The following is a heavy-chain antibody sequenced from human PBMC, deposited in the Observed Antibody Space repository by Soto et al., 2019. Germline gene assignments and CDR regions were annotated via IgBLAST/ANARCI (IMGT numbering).Heavy chain of an antibody. D-gene: IGHD4-17*01. CDR3: ARDSTVGREAFDI. V-gene: IGHV1-18*04. CDR1: GYTFRSYG. CDR2: ISAYNGDT. Sequence: ASVKVSCKASGYTFRSYGISWVRQAPGQGLEWVGWISAYNGDTHYAPKVQDRVTMTRDTSTSTAYMELRSLRSDDTALYYCARDSTVGREAFDIWGQGTMVTVSS. J-gene: IGHJ3*02.